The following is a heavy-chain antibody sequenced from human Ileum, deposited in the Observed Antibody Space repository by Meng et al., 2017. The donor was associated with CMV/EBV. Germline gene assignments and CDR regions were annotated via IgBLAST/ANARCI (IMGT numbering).Heavy chain of an antibody. CDR3: ASYSQGRGFEQ. D-gene: IGHD3-9*01. J-gene: IGHJ4*02. Sequence: VQLVQSGAEVVKHGASVKVSCTASGNTFGIYDINCARQATGQGLEWMGWMHIHNDNRGYAQKFHGRVTMTRDTSTSTAFMELISLTSDDTAIYYWASYSQGRGFEQWGQGTLVTVSS. CDR1: GNTFGIYD. V-gene: IGHV1-8*01. CDR2: MHIHNDNR.